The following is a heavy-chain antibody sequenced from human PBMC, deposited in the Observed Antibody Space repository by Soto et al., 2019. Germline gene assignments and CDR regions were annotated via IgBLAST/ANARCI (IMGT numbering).Heavy chain of an antibody. CDR2: ISHSGST. CDR1: GGSISSFVYS. J-gene: IGHJ4*02. Sequence: SDTLCLTCAVSGGSISSFVYSWSWIRQPPGKGLEWIGYISHSGSTYYNPSLKSRVTISVDRSKNQFSLKLSSVTAADTAVYYCARSMTTVVTLDYWGQGTLVTVSS. D-gene: IGHD4-17*01. CDR3: ARSMTTVVTLDY. V-gene: IGHV4-30-2*01.